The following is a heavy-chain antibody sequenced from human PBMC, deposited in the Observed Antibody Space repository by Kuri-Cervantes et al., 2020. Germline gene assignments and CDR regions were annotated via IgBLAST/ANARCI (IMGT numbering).Heavy chain of an antibody. J-gene: IGHJ4*02. Sequence: GESLKISCAASGFTFSNAWMSWVRQAPGKGLEWVAVISYDGSNKYYADSVKGRFTISRDNSKNTLYLQMNSLRAEDTAVYYCARVPTYYYDSSSYYHLDYWGQGTLVTVSS. CDR2: ISYDGSNK. CDR1: GFTFSNAW. V-gene: IGHV3-30-3*01. D-gene: IGHD3-22*01. CDR3: ARVPTYYYDSSSYYHLDY.